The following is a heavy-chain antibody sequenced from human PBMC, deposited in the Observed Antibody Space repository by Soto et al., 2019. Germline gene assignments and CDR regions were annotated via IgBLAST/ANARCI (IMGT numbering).Heavy chain of an antibody. CDR1: GFTVSSNY. Sequence: GGSLRLSCAASGFTVSSNYMSWVRQAPGKGLEWVSVIYSGSSTYYADSVKGRFTISRHNSKNTLYLQMNSLRAEDTAVYYCARESPTSGRAFDIWGQGTMVTVSS. CDR3: ARESPTSGRAFDI. CDR2: IYSGSST. D-gene: IGHD6-25*01. J-gene: IGHJ3*02. V-gene: IGHV3-53*04.